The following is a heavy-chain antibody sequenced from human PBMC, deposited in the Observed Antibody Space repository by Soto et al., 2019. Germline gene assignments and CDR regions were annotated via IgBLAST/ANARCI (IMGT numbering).Heavy chain of an antibody. D-gene: IGHD2-8*02. Sequence: RASVKVSCKTSGFTFTGSAVQWARQARGQPLEWMGWVVVGSGKTDYAQTFQERVTITRDMVRSIAYMELSSLTSEDTAIYYCAAGPLYCTDGCSPFYFDSWGQGTLVTVSS. J-gene: IGHJ4*02. CDR3: AAGPLYCTDGCSPFYFDS. CDR1: GFTFTGSA. V-gene: IGHV1-58*01. CDR2: VVVGSGKT.